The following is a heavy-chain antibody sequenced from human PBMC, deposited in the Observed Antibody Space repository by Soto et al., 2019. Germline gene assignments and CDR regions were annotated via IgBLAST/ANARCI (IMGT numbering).Heavy chain of an antibody. CDR1: GGSVSSGSYY. Sequence: QVQLQESGPGLVKPSETLSLTCTVSGGSVSSGSYYWSWIRQPPGKGLEWIGYIYYSGSTNYNPSLKSRVTISVDTSKHQFSLKLSSVTAADTAVYYCARGRDSSGWYKKWDHYGMDVWGQGTTFTVSS. CDR3: ARGRDSSGWYKKWDHYGMDV. V-gene: IGHV4-61*01. CDR2: IYYSGST. J-gene: IGHJ6*02. D-gene: IGHD6-19*01.